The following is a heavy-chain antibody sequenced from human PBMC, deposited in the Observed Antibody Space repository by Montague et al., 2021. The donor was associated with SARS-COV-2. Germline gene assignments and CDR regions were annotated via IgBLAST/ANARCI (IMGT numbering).Heavy chain of an antibody. Sequence: SETLSLTCAVYGGSFSDCHWTWIRQTPDKGLEWIGQIDHNGIATCNPSLRSRVNISTDTSKRQFSLKLNFVTAADTAVYYCATGAPGSWGQGSLVVVSS. CDR1: GGSFSDCH. CDR3: ATGAPGS. V-gene: IGHV4-34*01. J-gene: IGHJ4*02. D-gene: IGHD6-25*01. CDR2: IDHNGIA.